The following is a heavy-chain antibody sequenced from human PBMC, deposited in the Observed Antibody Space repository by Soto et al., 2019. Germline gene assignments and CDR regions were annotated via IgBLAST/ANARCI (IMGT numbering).Heavy chain of an antibody. CDR3: ARYTSRYDPRGSYFDY. D-gene: IGHD1-26*01. Sequence: ASVKVSCKASGYTFTGYYMHWVRQAPGQGLEWMGWINPNSGGTNYAQKFQGRVTMTRDTSISTAYMELSRLRSDDTAVYYCARYTSRYDPRGSYFDYWGQGTLVTVSS. CDR1: GYTFTGYY. CDR2: INPNSGGT. V-gene: IGHV1-2*02. J-gene: IGHJ4*02.